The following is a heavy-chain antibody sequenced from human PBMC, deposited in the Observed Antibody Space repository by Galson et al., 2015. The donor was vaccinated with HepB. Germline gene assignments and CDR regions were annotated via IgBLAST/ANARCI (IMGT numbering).Heavy chain of an antibody. CDR3: ARRPRGLVWRFDY. CDR1: GFTFSDFY. J-gene: IGHJ4*02. Sequence: SLRLSCAASGFTFSDFYMSWIRQAPGKGLEWVSYISDSGYTISYADSVKGRFTISRDNAKNSLYLQVNSLRVEDTAVYYCARRPRGLVWRFDYWGQGTLVTVSS. CDR2: ISDSGYTI. V-gene: IGHV3-11*01. D-gene: IGHD3/OR15-3a*01.